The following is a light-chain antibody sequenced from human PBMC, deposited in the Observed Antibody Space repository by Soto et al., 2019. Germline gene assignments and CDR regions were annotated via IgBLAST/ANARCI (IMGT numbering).Light chain of an antibody. J-gene: IGKJ1*01. V-gene: IGKV1-39*01. CDR1: QSISTY. CDR3: QQSYSTPPT. Sequence: DIPMTQSPSSLSASVGDRVTITCRASQSISTYLNWYQQKPGRAPKLLIYAASSLHSGVPSRFSGSAYGTEFTLTINSLQPEDTATYYCQQSYSTPPTFGQGTKVEIK. CDR2: AAS.